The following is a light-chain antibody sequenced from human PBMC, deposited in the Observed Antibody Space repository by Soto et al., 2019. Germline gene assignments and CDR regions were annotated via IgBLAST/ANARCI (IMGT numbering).Light chain of an antibody. CDR3: QQYGSSPWT. Sequence: EIVLTQSPGTRSLSPGERATLSCRASQSVSSSYLAWYQQNPGQAPRLLIYGASSRATGNPDRFSGSGSGTDLTVTIRSLEPEDFAVYYCQQYGSSPWTFGEGTKVEIK. CDR2: GAS. J-gene: IGKJ1*01. CDR1: QSVSSSY. V-gene: IGKV3-20*01.